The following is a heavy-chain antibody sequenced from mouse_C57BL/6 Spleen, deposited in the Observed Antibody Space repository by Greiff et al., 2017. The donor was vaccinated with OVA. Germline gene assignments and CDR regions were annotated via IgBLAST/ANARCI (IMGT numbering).Heavy chain of an antibody. J-gene: IGHJ4*01. V-gene: IGHV3-6*01. D-gene: IGHD2-4*01. CDR3: AREEDDYDVGYYAMDY. CDR2: ISYDGSN. CDR1: GYSITSGYY. Sequence: VQLQQSGPGLVKPSQSLSLTCSVTGYSITSGYYWNWIRQFPGNKLEWMGYISYDGSNNYNPSLKNRISITRDTSKNQFFLKLNSVTTEDTATYYCAREEDDYDVGYYAMDYWGQGTSVTVSS.